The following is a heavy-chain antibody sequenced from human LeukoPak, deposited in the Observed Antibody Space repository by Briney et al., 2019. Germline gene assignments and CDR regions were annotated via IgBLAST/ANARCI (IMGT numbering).Heavy chain of an antibody. CDR3: ARFYGDYENWFAP. V-gene: IGHV4-30-2*01. CDR2: IYHSGST. J-gene: IGHJ5*02. D-gene: IGHD4-17*01. Sequence: PSETLSLTCAVSGGSISSGGYSWSWIRQPPGKGLEWIGYIYHSGSTYYNPSLKSRVTISVDRSKNQFSLKLSSVTAADTAVCYCARFYGDYENWFAPWGQGTLVTVSS. CDR1: GGSISSGGYS.